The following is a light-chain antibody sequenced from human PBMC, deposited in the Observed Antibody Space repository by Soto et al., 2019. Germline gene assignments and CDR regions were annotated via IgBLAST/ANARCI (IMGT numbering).Light chain of an antibody. Sequence: QSVLTQPPSAPGSPGQSVTISCSGTSRDTGDYNYVSWYQQHPGKAPKLMIYEVSKRPSGVPDRFSGSKSGNTASLTVSGLQAEDEADYYCRSYAGSDNYVFGTGTKVTV. CDR1: SRDTGDYNY. V-gene: IGLV2-8*01. CDR3: RSYAGSDNYV. J-gene: IGLJ1*01. CDR2: EVS.